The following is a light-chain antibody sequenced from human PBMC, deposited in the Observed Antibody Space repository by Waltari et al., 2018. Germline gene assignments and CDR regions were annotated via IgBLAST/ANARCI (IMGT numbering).Light chain of an antibody. Sequence: QSLLTHPPSPSGTPGQRFTIPCSESSSNIGSNYVYWYQQLPGTAPKLLIYRNNQRPSGVPDRFSGSKSGTSASLAISGLRSEDEADYYCAAWDDSLSGVVFGGGTKLTVL. CDR3: AAWDDSLSGVV. J-gene: IGLJ2*01. CDR1: SSNIGSNY. CDR2: RNN. V-gene: IGLV1-47*01.